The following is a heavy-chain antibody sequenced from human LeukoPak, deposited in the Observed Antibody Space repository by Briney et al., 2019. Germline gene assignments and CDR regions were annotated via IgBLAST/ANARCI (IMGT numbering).Heavy chain of an antibody. J-gene: IGHJ4*02. V-gene: IGHV1-2*02. D-gene: IGHD3-10*01. CDR3: ARGSMVRGVITQYYFDY. CDR1: GYTFTGYY. Sequence: ASVRVSCKASGYTFTGYYMHWVRQAPGQGLEWMGWINPNSGGTNYAKKFQGRITMTRDTSISTAYMELSRLRSDDTAVYYCARGSMVRGVITQYYFDYWGQGTLVTVSS. CDR2: INPNSGGT.